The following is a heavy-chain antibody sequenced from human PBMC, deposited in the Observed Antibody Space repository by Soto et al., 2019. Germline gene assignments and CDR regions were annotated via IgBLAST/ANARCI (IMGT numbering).Heavy chain of an antibody. J-gene: IGHJ3*02. CDR3: AKDPSFDFWSGYDAFDI. CDR2: ISGSGGST. D-gene: IGHD3-3*01. CDR1: GFTFSSYA. Sequence: GGSLRLSCAASGFTFSSYAMSWVRQAPGKGLEWVSAISGSGGSTYYAYSVKGRFTISRDNSKNTLYLQMNSLRAEDTAVYYCAKDPSFDFWSGYDAFDIWGQGTMVTVSS. V-gene: IGHV3-23*01.